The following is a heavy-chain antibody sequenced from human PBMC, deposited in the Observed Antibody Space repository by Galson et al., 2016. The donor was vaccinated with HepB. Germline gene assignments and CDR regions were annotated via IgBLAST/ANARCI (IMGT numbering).Heavy chain of an antibody. D-gene: IGHD3/OR15-3a*01. CDR2: IYYSGST. J-gene: IGHJ4*02. CDR1: GGSVSSGDYY. Sequence: TLSLTCTVSGGSVSSGDYYWSWIRHLPGKGLEWIGYIYYSGSTYYNPSLTSRIDMSVDTSKMQLSLSLHSVTAADTAVYYCASSTIRTGYLIDNWGQGTLVTVSS. V-gene: IGHV4-31*03. CDR3: ASSTIRTGYLIDN.